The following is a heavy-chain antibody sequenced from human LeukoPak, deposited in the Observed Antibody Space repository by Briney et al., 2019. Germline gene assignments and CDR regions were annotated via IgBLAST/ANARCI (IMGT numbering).Heavy chain of an antibody. CDR1: GFISSSYT. Sequence: GGSLRLSCAASGFISSSYTMSWVRQPPGKGLEWVSGISGGGDNTYYADSAKGRFTISRDNSKNTLYVQVNSLGTEDTAAYYCAKDYYYDSSGYANDWGQGTLVTVSS. V-gene: IGHV3-23*01. CDR3: AKDYYYDSSGYAND. CDR2: ISGGGDNT. D-gene: IGHD3-22*01. J-gene: IGHJ4*02.